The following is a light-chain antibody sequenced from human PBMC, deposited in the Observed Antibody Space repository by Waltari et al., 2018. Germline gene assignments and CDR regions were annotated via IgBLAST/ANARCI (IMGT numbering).Light chain of an antibody. Sequence: DIQMTQSPSSLSASVGERGTITCQASDEIRNFLNWYHQKPGEAPKVLIYVASNLEMGVPSRFGGSGFVTDFTLTISSLQPEDVGSYYCQQYDNVVRTFGGGTKVEIK. J-gene: IGKJ4*01. CDR2: VAS. CDR3: QQYDNVVRT. CDR1: DEIRNF. V-gene: IGKV1-33*01.